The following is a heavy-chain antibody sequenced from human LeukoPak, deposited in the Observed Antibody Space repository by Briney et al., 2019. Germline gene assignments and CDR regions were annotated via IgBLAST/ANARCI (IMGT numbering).Heavy chain of an antibody. CDR1: GYSFTTYW. D-gene: IGHD2-2*01. J-gene: IGHJ4*02. V-gene: IGHV5-51*01. CDR2: IYPGDSDT. Sequence: GESLKISCRGSGYSFTTYWIGWVRQMPGKGLEWMGIIYPGDSDTRYTPSFQGQVTTSADKSINIAYLQWSSLRASDTAMYYCARRQGCSSSSCPPDYWGQGTLVTVSP. CDR3: ARRQGCSSSSCPPDY.